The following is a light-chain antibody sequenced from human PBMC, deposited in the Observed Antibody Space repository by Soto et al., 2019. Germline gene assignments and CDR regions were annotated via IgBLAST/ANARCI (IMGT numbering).Light chain of an antibody. J-gene: IGLJ2*01. CDR2: EVS. V-gene: IGLV2-8*01. CDR1: SSDVGGYNY. CDR3: SSFAGNNNVV. Sequence: QSALTQPPSASGSPGQSVTISCTGTSSDVGGYNYVSWYQQHPGKAPKLMISEVSKRPSGVPDRFSGSKSGNTASLTVSGLQAEDEAYYYCSSFAGNNNVVFGGGTQLTVL.